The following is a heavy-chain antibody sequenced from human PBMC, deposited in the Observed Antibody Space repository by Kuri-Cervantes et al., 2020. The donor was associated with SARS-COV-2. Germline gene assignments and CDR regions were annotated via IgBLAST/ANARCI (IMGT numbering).Heavy chain of an antibody. CDR1: GFTFGDYA. V-gene: IGHV3-49*04. D-gene: IGHD3-3*01. CDR2: IRSKAYGGIT. Sequence: GESLKISCTASGFTFGDYAMSWVRQAPGKGLEWVGFIRSKAYGGITEYAASVKGRFTISRDDSKSIAYLQMNSLKTEDTAVYYCTRAPEGDFWSGYYYFDYWGQGTLVTVSS. J-gene: IGHJ4*02. CDR3: TRAPEGDFWSGYYYFDY.